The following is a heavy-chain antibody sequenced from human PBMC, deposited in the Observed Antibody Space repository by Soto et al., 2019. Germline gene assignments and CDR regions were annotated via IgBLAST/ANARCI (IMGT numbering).Heavy chain of an antibody. CDR2: ISGDGGSA. CDR1: GFTFNNYA. Sequence: EVQLLESGGGLVQPGGSLRLSCVASGFTFNNYAMNWVRQAPGKGLEWVSAISGDGGSAYYADSVKGRFTISRDNSKNTLYLQMNSLRAEDTAVHYCAKGTGSGWFSDYWGQGTLVTVSS. J-gene: IGHJ4*02. CDR3: AKGTGSGWFSDY. D-gene: IGHD6-19*01. V-gene: IGHV3-23*01.